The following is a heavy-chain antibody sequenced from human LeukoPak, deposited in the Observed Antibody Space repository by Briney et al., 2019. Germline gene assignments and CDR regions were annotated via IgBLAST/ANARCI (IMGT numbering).Heavy chain of an antibody. J-gene: IGHJ4*02. CDR2: ISSTSSYI. CDR1: GFTFSGYS. CDR3: ARDGRSAWYEDS. Sequence: PGGSLRLSCAASGFTFSGYSMNWVRQAPGKGLEWVSSISSTSSYIYYADSVKGRFTISRDNAKNSLFLQMNNVRGEDAAVYFCARDGRSAWYEDSWGQGTLVTVSS. D-gene: IGHD6-13*01. V-gene: IGHV3-21*01.